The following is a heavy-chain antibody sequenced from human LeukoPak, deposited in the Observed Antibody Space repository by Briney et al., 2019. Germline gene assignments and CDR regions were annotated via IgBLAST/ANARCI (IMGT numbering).Heavy chain of an antibody. Sequence: PSETLSLTCTVSGGSISYYYCTWIRQPAGKGLEWIGRIHSSGSTNYNPSLRSRVTMSVDTSKNQFSLRLSSVTAADTAVYYCARDPHGSSGWYDYWGQGILVTVSS. V-gene: IGHV4-4*07. CDR3: ARDPHGSSGWYDY. J-gene: IGHJ4*02. D-gene: IGHD6-19*01. CDR1: GGSISYYY. CDR2: IHSSGST.